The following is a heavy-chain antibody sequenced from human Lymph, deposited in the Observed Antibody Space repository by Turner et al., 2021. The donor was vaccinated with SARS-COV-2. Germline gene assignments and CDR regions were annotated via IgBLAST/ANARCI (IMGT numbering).Heavy chain of an antibody. J-gene: IGHJ4*02. D-gene: IGHD1-1*01. V-gene: IGHV1-69*10. Sequence: QVQLVQSGAEVTKPGSSVKVSCKASGGTFSSYAISWVRQAPGQGLEWLGGTITIFGIANYAQKFKGRVTITADKFTSTAYMELSSMRAEDTAVYYCARDATGPLGYWGRGTLVTVSS. CDR3: ARDATGPLGY. CDR1: GGTFSSYA. CDR2: TITIFGIA.